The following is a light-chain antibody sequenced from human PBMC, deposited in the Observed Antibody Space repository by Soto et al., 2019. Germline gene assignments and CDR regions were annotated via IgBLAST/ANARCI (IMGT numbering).Light chain of an antibody. CDR2: GAS. CDR1: QSVSSSY. V-gene: IGKV3-20*01. CDR3: QQYGTSFT. Sequence: EIVLTQSPGTLSLSPGERATLSCRASQSVSSSYLAWYQQKPGQATRLLIYGASSRATGIPDRFSGSGSGTDFPLTISGLEPEDFALYYCQQYGTSFTFGGGTKVEIK. J-gene: IGKJ4*01.